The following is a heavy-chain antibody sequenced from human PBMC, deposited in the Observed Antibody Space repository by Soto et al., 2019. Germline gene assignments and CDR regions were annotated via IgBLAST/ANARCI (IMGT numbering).Heavy chain of an antibody. CDR2: IYYSGST. V-gene: IGHV4-59*08. Sequence: SETLSLTCTVSGGSISSYYWSRIRQPPGKGLEWIGYIYYSGSTNYNPSLKSRVTISVDTSKNQFSLKLNSMTAADTAVYYCAKVRDNYGSDCWGRGTLVTVSS. CDR3: AKVRDNYGSDC. J-gene: IGHJ4*02. D-gene: IGHD5-18*01. CDR1: GGSISSYY.